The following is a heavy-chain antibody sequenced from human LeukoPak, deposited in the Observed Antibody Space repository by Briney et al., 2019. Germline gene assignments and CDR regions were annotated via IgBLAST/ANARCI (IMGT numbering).Heavy chain of an antibody. V-gene: IGHV1-8*03. D-gene: IGHD6-19*01. CDR2: MNPNSGNT. CDR1: GYTFTSYK. J-gene: IGHJ6*03. CDR3: ARGRVAVAGTSYYYYYYMDV. Sequence: ASVKVSCKASGYTFTSYKINWVRQATGQGLEWMGWMNPNSGNTGYAQKFQGRVTITRNTSISTAYMELSSLRSEDTAVYYRARGRVAVAGTSYYYYYYMDVWGKGTTVTVSS.